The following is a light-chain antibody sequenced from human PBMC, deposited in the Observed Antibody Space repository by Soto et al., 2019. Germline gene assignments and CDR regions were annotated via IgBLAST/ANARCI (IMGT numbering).Light chain of an antibody. CDR1: SSDVGTYNS. V-gene: IGLV2-14*01. CDR2: DVS. J-gene: IGLJ1*01. Sequence: QSALTQPASVSGSPGQSITISCTGTSSDVGTYNSVSWYQQYPGKAPKLMIHDVSNRPSGVSNRFSGSKSGNTASLTISVLQAADEADYYCSSYARSSSYVFGSGTKLTAL. CDR3: SSYARSSSYV.